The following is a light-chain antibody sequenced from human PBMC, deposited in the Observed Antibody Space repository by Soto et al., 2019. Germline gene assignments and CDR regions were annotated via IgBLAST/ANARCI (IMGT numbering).Light chain of an antibody. J-gene: IGKJ1*01. CDR2: RAS. Sequence: EIEMTQSPATLSVSPGESATLSCRASQSVSSNLAWYQQKPGQAPRLLIYRASTRATGIPARFSGSGSGTDFTLTISSLQFEDFAVYYCQHYNNWPPWTFGQGTKVEIK. CDR3: QHYNNWPPWT. CDR1: QSVSSN. V-gene: IGKV3-15*01.